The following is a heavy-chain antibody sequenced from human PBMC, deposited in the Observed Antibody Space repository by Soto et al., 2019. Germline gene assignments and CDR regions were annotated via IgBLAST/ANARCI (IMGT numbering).Heavy chain of an antibody. CDR1: GFTFSSYS. D-gene: IGHD2-2*01. CDR2: ISSSSSYI. J-gene: IGHJ6*02. CDR3: ARVRVVPAANYYYYGMDV. V-gene: IGHV3-21*01. Sequence: PGGSLRLSCAASGFTFSSYSMNWVPQAPGKGLEWVSSISSSSSYIYYADSVKGRFTISRDNAKNSLYLQMNSLRAEDTAVYYCARVRVVPAANYYYYGMDVWGQGTTVTVSS.